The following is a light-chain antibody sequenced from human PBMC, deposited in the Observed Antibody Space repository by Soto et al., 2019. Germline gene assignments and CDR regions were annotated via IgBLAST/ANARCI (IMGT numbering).Light chain of an antibody. CDR2: DVS. J-gene: IGLJ1*01. Sequence: QSALTQPASVSGSPGQSITIACTGTSSDVGGYNYVSWYQQYPGKAPRLVISDVSNRPSGVSNRFSGSKSGNSTSLTISGIQAEDETDYYCSSSTHSSPYVFGTGTKLTVL. CDR1: SSDVGGYNY. CDR3: SSSTHSSPYV. V-gene: IGLV2-14*01.